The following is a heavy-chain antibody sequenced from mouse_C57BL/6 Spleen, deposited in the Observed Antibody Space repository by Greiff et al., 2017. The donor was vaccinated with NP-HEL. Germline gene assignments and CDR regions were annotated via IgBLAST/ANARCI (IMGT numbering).Heavy chain of an antibody. J-gene: IGHJ3*01. D-gene: IGHD2-4*01. CDR2: IDPETGGT. CDR3: TRGDDYEDWFAY. CDR1: GYTFTDYE. Sequence: QVQLQQSGAELVRPGASVTLSCKASGYTFTDYEMHWVKQTPVHGLEWIGAIDPETGGTAYNQKFKGKAILTADKSSSTAYMELRSLTSEDSAVYYCTRGDDYEDWFAYWGQGTLVTVSA. V-gene: IGHV1-15*01.